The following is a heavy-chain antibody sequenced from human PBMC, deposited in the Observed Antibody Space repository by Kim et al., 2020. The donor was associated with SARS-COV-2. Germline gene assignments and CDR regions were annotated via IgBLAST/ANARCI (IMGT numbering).Heavy chain of an antibody. V-gene: IGHV3-53*01. D-gene: IGHD4-17*01. J-gene: IGHJ4*02. CDR1: GFTVSSYV. CDR3: GRLDFGDDY. CDR2: IYRDGYP. Sequence: GGSLRLSCAASGFTVSSYVMSWVRQTPGKGLEWVSLIYRDGYPYYADSVKGRFTISRDTSESTLYLQMNSLRADDTAVYYCGRLDFGDDYWGQGTLVTVSS.